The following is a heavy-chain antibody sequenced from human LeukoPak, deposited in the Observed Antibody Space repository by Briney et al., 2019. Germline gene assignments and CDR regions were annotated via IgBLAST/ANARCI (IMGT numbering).Heavy chain of an antibody. J-gene: IGHJ4*02. Sequence: SETLSLTCTVSGGSISSYYWSWIRQPPGKGLEWIGYIYYSGSTTYNPSLKSRISISVDTSKNQFSLKLSSVTAADTAVYYCARGVAGTGLGGAFDYWGQGTLVTVSS. D-gene: IGHD1-1*01. CDR3: ARGVAGTGLGGAFDY. CDR2: IYYSGST. CDR1: GGSISSYY. V-gene: IGHV4-59*01.